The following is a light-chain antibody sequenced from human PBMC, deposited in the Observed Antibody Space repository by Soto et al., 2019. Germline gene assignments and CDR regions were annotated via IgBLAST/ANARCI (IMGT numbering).Light chain of an antibody. CDR2: DAS. Sequence: EIVMTQSPATLSVSTGERATLSCRGSQSVSSNLAWYHQKPGQAPRLIIYDASTRATGIPASLSGSGSGTEFTLTISSLQSEDFEVYYWQQYNDGLTFGGGTKVEIK. V-gene: IGKV3-15*01. CDR1: QSVSSN. CDR3: QQYNDGLT. J-gene: IGKJ4*01.